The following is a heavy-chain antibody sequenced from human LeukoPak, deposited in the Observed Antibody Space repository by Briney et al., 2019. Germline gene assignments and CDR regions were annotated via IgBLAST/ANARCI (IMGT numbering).Heavy chain of an antibody. CDR3: AKDRGVVVAATHIGTPTGFDY. Sequence: KAGGSLRLSCAASGFTFDDYAMPWVRQAPGKGLEWVSGISWNSGSIGYADSVKGRFTISRDNAKNSLYLQMNSLRAEDTALYYCAKDRGVVVAATHIGTPTGFDYWGQGTLVTVSS. J-gene: IGHJ4*02. V-gene: IGHV3-9*01. D-gene: IGHD2-15*01. CDR1: GFTFDDYA. CDR2: ISWNSGSI.